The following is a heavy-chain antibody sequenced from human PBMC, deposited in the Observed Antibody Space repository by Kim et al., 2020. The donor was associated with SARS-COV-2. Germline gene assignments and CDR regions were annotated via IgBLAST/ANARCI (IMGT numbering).Heavy chain of an antibody. CDR2: ISSSGGDI. CDR1: NFTFSDYY. J-gene: IGHJ4*01. CDR3: ARAGRWLDPVDF. V-gene: IGHV3-11*01. Sequence: GGSLRLSCVASNFTFSDYYMTWIRQAPGKGLEWVSYISSSGGDIYYADSVKGRFTISRDNAKNSLYLQMNSLRDEDTAVYYCARAGRWLDPVDFWGHGTLVTVSS. D-gene: IGHD6-19*01.